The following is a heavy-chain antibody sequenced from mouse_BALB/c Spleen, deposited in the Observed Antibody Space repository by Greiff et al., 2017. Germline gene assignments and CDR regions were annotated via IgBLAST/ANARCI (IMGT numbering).Heavy chain of an antibody. CDR3: ARHGGYYDYDDAYYYAMDY. Sequence: EVQLVESGGGLVKLGGSLKLSCAASGFTFSSYYMSWVRQTPEKRLELVAAINSNGGSTYYPDTVKGRFTISRDNAKNTLYLQMSSLKSEDTALYYCARHGGYYDYDDAYYYAMDYWGQGTSVTVSS. CDR2: INSNGGST. J-gene: IGHJ4*01. CDR1: GFTFSSYY. D-gene: IGHD2-4*01. V-gene: IGHV5-6-2*01.